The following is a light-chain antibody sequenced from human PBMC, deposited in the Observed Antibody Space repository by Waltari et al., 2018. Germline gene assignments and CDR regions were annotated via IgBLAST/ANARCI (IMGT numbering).Light chain of an antibody. V-gene: IGLV2-14*01. CDR2: AVR. Sequence: QSALTQPASVSGSPGQSITISCTGTSRDIGYYDYVSWYQQVPGKAPTLLIYAVRHRPSWVANRFSGSQSGNTASLTLSGLQAEDEAEYYCNSYTVNSKVFGSGTKVTVL. J-gene: IGLJ1*01. CDR1: SRDIGYYDY. CDR3: NSYTVNSKV.